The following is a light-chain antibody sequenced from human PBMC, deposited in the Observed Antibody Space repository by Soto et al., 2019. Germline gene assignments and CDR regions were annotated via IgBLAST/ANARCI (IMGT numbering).Light chain of an antibody. CDR1: SSNIGAGFD. J-gene: IGLJ2*01. CDR2: DNN. Sequence: QSVLTQPPSVSGAPGQRVTISCSGSSSNIGAGFDVHWYQQFPGAAPKLVIFDNNNRPSGVPDRFSGSQSGTSASLAITGLQAEDEADYYCQSYDSSLTGNVVFGGGTKLTVL. CDR3: QSYDSSLTGNVV. V-gene: IGLV1-40*01.